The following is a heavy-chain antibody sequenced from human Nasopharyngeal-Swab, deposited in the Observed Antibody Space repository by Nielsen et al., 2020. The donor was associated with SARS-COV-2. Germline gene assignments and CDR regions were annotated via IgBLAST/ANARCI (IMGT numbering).Heavy chain of an antibody. D-gene: IGHD5-18*01. CDR2: ISHSGTT. CDR3: ARDRGYGFGHTGWFDS. Sequence: WIRQPPGKGLEWIGYISHSGTTYYSPSLKSRLLISLDRSENQFSLKLNSVTAADTAVYYCARDRGYGFGHTGWFDSWGQGTLVTVSS. J-gene: IGHJ5*01. V-gene: IGHV4-30-2*01.